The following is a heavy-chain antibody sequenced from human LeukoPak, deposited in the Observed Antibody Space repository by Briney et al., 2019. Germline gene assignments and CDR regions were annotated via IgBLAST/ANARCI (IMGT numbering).Heavy chain of an antibody. Sequence: ASVKVSCKASGYTFTSYGISWVRQAPGQGLEWMGWISAYNGNTNYAQKLQGRVTMTTDTSTSTAYMELRSLRSDDTAVYYCAREGGDYYDSSGYNFFDYWGQGTLVTVSS. CDR1: GYTFTSYG. J-gene: IGHJ4*02. V-gene: IGHV1-18*01. CDR2: ISAYNGNT. D-gene: IGHD3-22*01. CDR3: AREGGDYYDSSGYNFFDY.